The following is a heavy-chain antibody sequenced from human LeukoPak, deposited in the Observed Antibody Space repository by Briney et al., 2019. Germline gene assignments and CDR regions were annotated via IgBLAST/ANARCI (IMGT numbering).Heavy chain of an antibody. V-gene: IGHV1-18*04. D-gene: IGHD5-18*01. CDR1: GYTLTSYG. CDR2: LSAYNGNT. Sequence: ASVKVSCKASGYTLTSYGISWGRQAPGQGLEWMGWLSAYNGNTNYAQKLQGRVTMTTDTSTSTAYMELRSLRSDDTAVYYCARDRGYSYGLYFDYWGQGTLVTVSS. J-gene: IGHJ4*02. CDR3: ARDRGYSYGLYFDY.